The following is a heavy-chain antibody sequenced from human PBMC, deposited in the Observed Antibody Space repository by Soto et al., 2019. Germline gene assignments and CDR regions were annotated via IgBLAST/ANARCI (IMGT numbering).Heavy chain of an antibody. J-gene: IGHJ5*02. CDR3: ARVVTTPERYNWFDP. CDR1: GGTFSSYT. D-gene: IGHD4-4*01. CDR2: IIPILGIA. Sequence: GASVKVSCKASGGTFSSYTISWVRQAPGQGLEWMGRIIPILGIANYAQKFQGRVTITADKSTSTAYMELSSLRSEDTAVYYCARVVTTPERYNWFDPWGQGTLVTVSS. V-gene: IGHV1-69*02.